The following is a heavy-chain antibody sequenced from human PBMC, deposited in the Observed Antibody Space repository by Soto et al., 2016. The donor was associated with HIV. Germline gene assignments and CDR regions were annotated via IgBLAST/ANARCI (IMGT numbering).Heavy chain of an antibody. CDR1: GYTFTSHY. D-gene: IGHD6-13*01. Sequence: QVQLVQSGAEVKKPGASVKVFCKASGYTFTSHYIHWVRQAPGQGLEWMGRINPNGGNTNYAQKFQGRVTMTRDTSTSTVYMELSSLRSEDTAVYYCARRSLSSSWFETWNWFDPWGQGTLVTVSS. CDR3: ARRSLSSSWFETWNWFDP. CDR2: INPNGGNT. J-gene: IGHJ5*02. V-gene: IGHV1-46*03.